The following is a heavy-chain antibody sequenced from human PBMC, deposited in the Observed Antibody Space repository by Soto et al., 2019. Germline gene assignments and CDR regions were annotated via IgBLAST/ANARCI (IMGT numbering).Heavy chain of an antibody. CDR1: GGSFSGYY. CDR2: INHSGST. V-gene: IGHV4-34*01. J-gene: IGHJ3*02. D-gene: IGHD6-19*01. Sequence: ASETLSLTCAVYGGSFSGYYWSWIRQPPGKGLEWIGEINHSGSTNYNPSLKSRVTISVDTSKNQFSLKLSSVTAADTAVYYCARAPGYSSGWYGVNDAFDIWGQGTMVTVSS. CDR3: ARAPGYSSGWYGVNDAFDI.